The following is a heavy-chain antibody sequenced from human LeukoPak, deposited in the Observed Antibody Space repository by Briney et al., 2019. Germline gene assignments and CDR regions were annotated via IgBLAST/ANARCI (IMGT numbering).Heavy chain of an antibody. CDR3: ARDTLGEGEDANYAVYYFDY. Sequence: PGGSLRLSCAGSEFTFSSYSMHWVRQAPGKGLEWVANIKQDGNEKYYADSVKGRFTISRDNGKNSLDLQMNSLRADDTAFYYCARDTLGEGEDANYAVYYFDYWGQGTVVTVSS. V-gene: IGHV3-7*01. CDR1: EFTFSSYS. D-gene: IGHD4/OR15-4a*01. J-gene: IGHJ4*02. CDR2: IKQDGNEK.